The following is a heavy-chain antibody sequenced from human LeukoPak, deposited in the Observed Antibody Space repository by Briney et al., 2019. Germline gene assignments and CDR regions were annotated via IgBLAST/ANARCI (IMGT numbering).Heavy chain of an antibody. J-gene: IGHJ4*02. CDR1: GFTFNSHA. Sequence: GGSLRLSCAASGFTFNSHAMSWVRQAPGKGLEWVSTISGSGVYTFNADSVKGRFIISTDNSKNMLYLQLNSLRAEDTAVYYCTRYRGRSGNYRHFDYWGQGTLVTVSS. CDR2: ISGSGVYT. V-gene: IGHV3-23*01. CDR3: TRYRGRSGNYRHFDY. D-gene: IGHD1-26*01.